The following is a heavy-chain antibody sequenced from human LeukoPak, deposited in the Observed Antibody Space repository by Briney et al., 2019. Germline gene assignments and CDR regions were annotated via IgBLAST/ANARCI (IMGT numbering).Heavy chain of an antibody. CDR3: ATTDQQQLVLGAFDI. J-gene: IGHJ3*02. CDR2: ISAYNGNT. V-gene: IGHV1-18*01. D-gene: IGHD6-13*01. Sequence: ASVKVSCKASGYTFTSYGISWVRQAPGQGLEWMGWISAYNGNTNYAQKLQGRVTMTTDTSTSTAYMELRSLRSDDTAVYYCATTDQQQLVLGAFDIWGQGTMVTVSS. CDR1: GYTFTSYG.